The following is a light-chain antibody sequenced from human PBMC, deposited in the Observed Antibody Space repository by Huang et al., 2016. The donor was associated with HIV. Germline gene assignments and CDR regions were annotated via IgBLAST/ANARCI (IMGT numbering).Light chain of an antibody. CDR1: QSITTS. J-gene: IGKJ1*01. V-gene: IGKV1-39*01. CDR3: QQSYRTPDT. Sequence: DIQMTQSPSSLSASVGDRVPITCRASQSITTSLNWYQQRSGKAPKLLIDDASTLQSGVPSRFSGSGSGTDFTLTISSLQPEDFATYHCQQSYRTPDTFGQGTKVEIK. CDR2: DAS.